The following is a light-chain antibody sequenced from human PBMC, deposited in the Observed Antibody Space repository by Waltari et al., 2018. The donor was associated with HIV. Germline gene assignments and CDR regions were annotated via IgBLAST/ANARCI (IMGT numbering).Light chain of an antibody. J-gene: IGLJ1*01. CDR2: EVS. V-gene: IGLV2-14*01. CDR1: SSDVGGYNY. Sequence: QSALTQPASVSGSPGPSITISCTGTSSDVGGYNYVSWFQQHPGNAPKRMIDEVSNRPSGVSNRFSGSKSGNTASLTISGLQAEDEADYYCSSYTSSNTLDVFGTGTKVTVL. CDR3: SSYTSSNTLDV.